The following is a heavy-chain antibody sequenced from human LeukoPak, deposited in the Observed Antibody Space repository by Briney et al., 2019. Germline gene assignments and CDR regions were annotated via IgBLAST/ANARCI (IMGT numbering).Heavy chain of an antibody. CDR1: GGSISSGDYY. D-gene: IGHD3-10*01. CDR3: ARVGLDYDSGSPYYFDY. V-gene: IGHV4-30-4*08. Sequence: SETLSLTCTVSGGSISSGDYYWSWIRQPPGKGLEWIGYIYYSGSTYYNPSLQSRVTISVDTSKIQFSLKLSSVTAADTAVYYCARVGLDYDSGSPYYFDYWGQGTLVTVSS. CDR2: IYYSGST. J-gene: IGHJ4*02.